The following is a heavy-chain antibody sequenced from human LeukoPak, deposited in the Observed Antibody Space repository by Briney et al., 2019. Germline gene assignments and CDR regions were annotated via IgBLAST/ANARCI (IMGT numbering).Heavy chain of an antibody. CDR2: MNPRSGYT. J-gene: IGHJ3*02. CDR3: ARGNRLYSSSWSSLPFDI. CDR1: GYTFTNYD. V-gene: IGHV1-8*01. D-gene: IGHD6-13*01. Sequence: ASVKVSCKASGYTFTNYDINWVRQATGQGLEWMAWMNPRSGYTGYLQKFQGRVTMTGSTSISTAYLELNSLTSEDTAVYYCARGNRLYSSSWSSLPFDIWGQGSMVTVSS.